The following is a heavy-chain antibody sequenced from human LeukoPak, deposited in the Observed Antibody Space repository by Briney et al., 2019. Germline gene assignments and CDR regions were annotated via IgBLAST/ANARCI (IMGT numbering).Heavy chain of an antibody. V-gene: IGHV1-46*01. CDR1: GYTFTNSY. Sequence: ASVKVSCKASGYTFTNSYLHWVRQAPGQGLEWMGMIYPRDGSTSYAQNFQGRVTVTRDTSTTTVHMELRGLRSEDTAVYYCARDQEGFDYWGQGTVVTVSS. CDR2: IYPRDGST. J-gene: IGHJ4*02. CDR3: ARDQEGFDY.